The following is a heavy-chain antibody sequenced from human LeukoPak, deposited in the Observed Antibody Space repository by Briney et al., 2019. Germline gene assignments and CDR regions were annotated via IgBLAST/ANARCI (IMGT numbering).Heavy chain of an antibody. J-gene: IGHJ4*02. CDR2: INHVGTA. D-gene: IGHD3-10*01. CDR3: ARGRRYFYGSGFYY. Sequence: SETLSLTCDVQGGTFSDYYWTWIRQSPGKGLEWIGEINHVGTANYNPSLESRVTIFVNTSNTQFSLKMKSVTAADSAVYCCARGRRYFYGSGFYYWGQGTLVTVSS. CDR1: GGTFSDYY. V-gene: IGHV4-34*01.